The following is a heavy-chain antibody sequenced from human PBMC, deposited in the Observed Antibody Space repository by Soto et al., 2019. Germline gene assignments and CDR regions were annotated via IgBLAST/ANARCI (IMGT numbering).Heavy chain of an antibody. Sequence: SETLSLTCTVSGCSISTYYWDWIRQPPGKELEWIGYTHYSGNTNYHPSLRSRVTISLDTSRNQFSLKLSSVTAADTAIYYCARDSYNWTTEDSCYYKDVWGKGTTVTVSS. V-gene: IGHV4-59*01. D-gene: IGHD1-20*01. CDR1: GCSISTYY. CDR3: ARDSYNWTTEDSCYYKDV. J-gene: IGHJ6*03. CDR2: THYSGNT.